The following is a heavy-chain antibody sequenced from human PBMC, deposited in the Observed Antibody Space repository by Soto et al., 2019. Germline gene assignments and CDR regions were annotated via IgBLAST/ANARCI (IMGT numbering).Heavy chain of an antibody. D-gene: IGHD2-2*01. V-gene: IGHV4-30-2*01. CDR3: DSVPGL. CDR2: IYNSGST. CDR1: GGSISSGGYS. Sequence: QLQLQESGSGLVKPSQTLSLTCAVSGGSISSGGYSWSWIRQPPGKGLEWIGYIYNSGSTYYNPSIQCRLTRSVDCSKRQNSLKLRSVTAAATAWYYCDSVPGLWGRRNLITVSS. J-gene: IGHJ2*01.